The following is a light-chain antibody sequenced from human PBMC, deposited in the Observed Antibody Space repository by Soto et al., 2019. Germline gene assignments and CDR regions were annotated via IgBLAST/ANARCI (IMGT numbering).Light chain of an antibody. Sequence: EIVMTQSPATLSVSPGETATLSCRASQSVNSNLAWYQQKPGQAPRLLISDASTRAAGLPARFSGSGSGTEFTLTISSLQSEDFAVYFCQQSNNWNKTFGQGTKVDIK. CDR1: QSVNSN. J-gene: IGKJ1*01. CDR2: DAS. V-gene: IGKV3-15*01. CDR3: QQSNNWNKT.